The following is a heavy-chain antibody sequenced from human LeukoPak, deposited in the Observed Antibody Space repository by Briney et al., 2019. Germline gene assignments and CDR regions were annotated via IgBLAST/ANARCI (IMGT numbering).Heavy chain of an antibody. CDR2: THHSGAT. V-gene: IGHV4-38-2*02. CDR1: GYSISSGYF. CDR3: TREVWGSTFPDY. Sequence: PSETLSLTCSVSGYSISSGYFWGWIRQPPGKGPEWIATTHHSGATYYKPSLKSRVTISVDTSKNQVSLKMKSVTAADTAVYSCTREVWGSTFPDYWGQGTLVTVSS. J-gene: IGHJ4*02. D-gene: IGHD7-27*01.